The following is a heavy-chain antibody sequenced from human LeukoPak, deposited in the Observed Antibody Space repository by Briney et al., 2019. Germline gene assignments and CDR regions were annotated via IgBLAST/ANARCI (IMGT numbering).Heavy chain of an antibody. V-gene: IGHV4-59*08. Sequence: SETLSLTCTVSGGSISSYYWSWIRQPPGKGLEWIGYIYYSGSTNYNPSLKSRVTISVDTSKNQFSLKLSSVTAADTAVYYCARVGAYYDSSGYYYDAYAFDIWGQGTMVTVSS. J-gene: IGHJ3*02. D-gene: IGHD3-22*01. CDR1: GGSISSYY. CDR2: IYYSGST. CDR3: ARVGAYYDSSGYYYDAYAFDI.